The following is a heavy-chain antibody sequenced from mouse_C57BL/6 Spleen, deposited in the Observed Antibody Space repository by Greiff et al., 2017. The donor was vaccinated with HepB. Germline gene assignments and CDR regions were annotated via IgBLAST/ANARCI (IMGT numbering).Heavy chain of an antibody. Sequence: VQLQQSGAELVRPGASVKLSCKASGYTFTDYYINWVKQRPGQGLEWIARIYPGSGNTYYNEKFKGKATLTAEKSSSTAYLQLSSLTSEDSAVYFCAKCYYGSSLYWYFDVWGTGTTVTVSS. J-gene: IGHJ1*03. CDR3: AKCYYGSSLYWYFDV. V-gene: IGHV1-76*01. D-gene: IGHD1-1*01. CDR1: GYTFTDYY. CDR2: IYPGSGNT.